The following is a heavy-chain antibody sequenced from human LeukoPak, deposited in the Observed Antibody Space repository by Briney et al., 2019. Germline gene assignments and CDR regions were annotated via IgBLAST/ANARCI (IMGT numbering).Heavy chain of an antibody. CDR3: ARGLYYYDSSGYPD. D-gene: IGHD3-22*01. V-gene: IGHV3-30*02. CDR1: GFTFSNYG. Sequence: TGGSLRLSCAASGFTFSNYGMHWVRQAPGKGLEWVAFIRYDGSNEYYADSVKGRFTISRDNSKNMLYLQMNSLRDEDTAVYYCARGLYYYDSSGYPDWGQGTLVTVSS. J-gene: IGHJ4*02. CDR2: IRYDGSNE.